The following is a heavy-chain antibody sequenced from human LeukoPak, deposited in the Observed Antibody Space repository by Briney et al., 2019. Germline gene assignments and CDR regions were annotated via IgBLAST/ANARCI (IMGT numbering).Heavy chain of an antibody. J-gene: IGHJ4*02. CDR1: GYRFTGYW. CDR2: IYPGDSDT. Sequence: GASLQISCKCSGYRFTGYWIGWVRQMPGKGLEWMGVIYPGDSDTRYSPSFQGQVTISADKSISTAYLQWSSLKASDTAMYYCARGLAAAGPSVDYWGQGTLVTVSS. D-gene: IGHD6-13*01. V-gene: IGHV5-51*01. CDR3: ARGLAAAGPSVDY.